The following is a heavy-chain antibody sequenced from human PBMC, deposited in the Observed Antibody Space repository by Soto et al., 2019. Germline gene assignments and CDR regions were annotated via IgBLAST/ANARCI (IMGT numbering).Heavy chain of an antibody. Sequence: QVQLQESGPGLVKPSETLSLTCTVSGGSISRYYWSWIRQPPGKGLEWTGYVHYSGSTNYNPSLQRRVTISVDTSNNQVSQRLSSVTAADAAVYYCARGSWDSSSWDGYFDLWGRGTLVTVSS. J-gene: IGHJ2*01. CDR2: VHYSGST. CDR1: GGSISRYY. D-gene: IGHD6-13*01. V-gene: IGHV4-59*01. CDR3: ARGSWDSSSWDGYFDL.